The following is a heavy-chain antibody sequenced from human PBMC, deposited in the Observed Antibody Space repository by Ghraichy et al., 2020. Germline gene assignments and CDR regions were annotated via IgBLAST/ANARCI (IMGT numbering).Heavy chain of an antibody. CDR3: ARRGYSYGSFDY. Sequence: SETLSLTCTVSGGSISSYYWSWIRQPPGKGLEWIGYIYYSGSTNYNPSLKSRVTISVDTSKNQFSLKLSSVTAADTAVYYCARRGYSYGSFDYWGQGTLVTVSS. CDR1: GGSISSYY. CDR2: IYYSGST. V-gene: IGHV4-59*08. J-gene: IGHJ4*02. D-gene: IGHD5-18*01.